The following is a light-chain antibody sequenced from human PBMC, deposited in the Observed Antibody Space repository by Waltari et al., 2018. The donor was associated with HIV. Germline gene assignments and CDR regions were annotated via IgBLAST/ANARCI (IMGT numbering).Light chain of an antibody. J-gene: IGKJ1*01. Sequence: DVKVTQSPSALSASVGDRVTITCRASPGIRTDLGWFQQKPGKAPKRLIYDASSLQTGVPSRFSGSGYGREFTLTISSLQPEDFADYDCLQYNSYPLTFGQGTKVEIK. V-gene: IGKV1-17*01. CDR2: DAS. CDR1: PGIRTD. CDR3: LQYNSYPLT.